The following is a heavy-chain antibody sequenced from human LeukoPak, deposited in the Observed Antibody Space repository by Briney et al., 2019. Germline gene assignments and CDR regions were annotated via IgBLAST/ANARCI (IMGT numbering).Heavy chain of an antibody. CDR1: GFTFSSYS. CDR2: ISSSSSYI. D-gene: IGHD3-10*01. CDR3: ARDYYGSGSQNYTEYNY. Sequence: GGSLRLSCAASGFTFSSYSMNWVRQARGKGLEWVSSISSSSSYIYYADSVKGRFTISRDNAKNSLYLQMNSLRAEDTAVYYCARDYYGSGSQNYTEYNYGGQGTLVTVSS. V-gene: IGHV3-21*01. J-gene: IGHJ4*02.